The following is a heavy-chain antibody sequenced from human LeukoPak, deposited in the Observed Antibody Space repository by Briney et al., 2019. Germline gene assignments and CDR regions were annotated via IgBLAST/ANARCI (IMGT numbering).Heavy chain of an antibody. V-gene: IGHV4-34*01. J-gene: IGHJ5*02. D-gene: IGHD2-2*01. CDR2: INHPGIT. CDR3: ARSEDCGSSSCYWFGP. Sequence: KPSETLSLTCAVYGGSFSGYYWSWIRQSPGKGLEWIGEINHPGITKYNPSLESRVTISVDTSKNQFSLRLTSATAADTAMYYCARSEDCGSSSCYWFGPWGQGTLVTVSS. CDR1: GGSFSGYY.